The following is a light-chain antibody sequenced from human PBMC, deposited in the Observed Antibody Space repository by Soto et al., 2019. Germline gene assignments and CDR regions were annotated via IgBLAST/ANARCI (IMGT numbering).Light chain of an antibody. CDR3: ASFTRSVTVV. J-gene: IGLJ2*01. CDR1: SSDVGGYNY. Sequence: QSVLTQPASVSGSPGQSITISCAGTSSDVGGYNYVSWYQQHPGKVPRLIISDVNKRPSGVSDRFSDSKSGNTASLTISGLQAEDEADYYCASFTRSVTVVFGGGTKLTVL. CDR2: DVN. V-gene: IGLV2-14*03.